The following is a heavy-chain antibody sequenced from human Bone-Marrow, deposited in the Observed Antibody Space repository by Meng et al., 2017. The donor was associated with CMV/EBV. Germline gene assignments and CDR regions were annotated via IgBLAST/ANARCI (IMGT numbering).Heavy chain of an antibody. CDR3: AIYQDSGGLKVDSFDI. J-gene: IGHJ3*02. Sequence: GGSLRLSCAVSGLNVINSAMSWVRQAPGKGLEWVSVIYSGGSTYYADSVKGRFTISRVNSKNTLYLQMNSLRAEDTAVYYCAIYQDSGGLKVDSFDIWGQGTMVTVSS. CDR1: GLNVINSA. CDR2: IYSGGST. V-gene: IGHV3-53*01. D-gene: IGHD3-22*01.